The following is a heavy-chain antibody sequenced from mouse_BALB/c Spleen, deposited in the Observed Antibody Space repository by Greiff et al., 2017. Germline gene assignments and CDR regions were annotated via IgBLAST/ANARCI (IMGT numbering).Heavy chain of an antibody. CDR3: ARIYYGNYVGAMDY. CDR1: GFTFSSYA. D-gene: IGHD2-1*01. CDR2: ISSGGST. V-gene: IGHV5-6-5*01. J-gene: IGHJ4*01. Sequence: EAQGVESGGGLVKPGGSLKLSCAASGFTFSSYAMSWVRQTPEKRLEWVASISSGGSTYYPDSVKGRFTISRDNARNILYLQMSSLRSEDTAMYYCARIYYGNYVGAMDYWGQGTSVTVSS.